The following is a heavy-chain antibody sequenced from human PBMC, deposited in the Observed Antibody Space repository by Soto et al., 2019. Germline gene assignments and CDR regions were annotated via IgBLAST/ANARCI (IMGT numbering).Heavy chain of an antibody. CDR1: GFTFSDYA. V-gene: IGHV3-23*01. CDR3: AGGLSTAPVY. Sequence: EVQLLESGGGLVQPGGSLRLSCGTSGFTFSDYAISWVRQAPGKGLEWVSGISGDGHSTYYAKSVKGRFTISRDNSKDTLYLQISSLRAEDTAVYYCAGGLSTAPVYWGQGTLVTVSS. D-gene: IGHD1-1*01. CDR2: ISGDGHST. J-gene: IGHJ4*02.